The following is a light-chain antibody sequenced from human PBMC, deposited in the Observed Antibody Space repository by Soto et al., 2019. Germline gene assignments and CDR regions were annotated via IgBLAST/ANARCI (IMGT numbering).Light chain of an antibody. Sequence: QAVVTQEPSFSVSPGGTVTLTCGLSSGSVSTNYYPSWYQQTPGQAPRTLIYSTNTRSSGVPDRFSGSILGNKVALTITGAQADDESDYYCVLYMGSGIWVFGGGTKLTVL. V-gene: IGLV8-61*01. CDR2: STN. CDR3: VLYMGSGIWV. J-gene: IGLJ3*02. CDR1: SGSVSTNYY.